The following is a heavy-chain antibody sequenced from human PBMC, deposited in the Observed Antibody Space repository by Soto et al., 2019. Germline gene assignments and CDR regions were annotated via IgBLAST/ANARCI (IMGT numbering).Heavy chain of an antibody. CDR3: ARDRAHYNMGDENYYLGMDV. CDR2: IIPTFDSA. V-gene: IGHV1-69*01. CDR1: GEAKRFDV. D-gene: IGHD3-22*01. J-gene: IGHJ6*02. Sequence: CKGSGEAKRFDVVSRGSNAKEQGLEWVGGIIPTFDSADYPQKFQGRASITADEATSTVYLELRSLRSDDTAMYYCARDRAHYNMGDENYYLGMDVWLLGTTVTVFS.